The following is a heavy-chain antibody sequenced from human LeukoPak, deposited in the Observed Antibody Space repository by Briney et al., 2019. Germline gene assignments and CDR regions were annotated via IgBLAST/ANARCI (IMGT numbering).Heavy chain of an antibody. CDR3: ASLRGYDILTGYHLNYFED. D-gene: IGHD3-9*01. CDR1: GGSFSSYY. V-gene: IGHV4-34*12. J-gene: IGHJ4*02. CDR2: IFYNGNT. Sequence: SETLSLTCAVYGGSFSSYYWGWIRQPPGKGLEWIGNIFYNGNTNYNPSLKSRVTILVDRPKNQFTLKLSSVTAADTALYYCASLRGYDILTGYHLNYFEDWGQGTLVAVSS.